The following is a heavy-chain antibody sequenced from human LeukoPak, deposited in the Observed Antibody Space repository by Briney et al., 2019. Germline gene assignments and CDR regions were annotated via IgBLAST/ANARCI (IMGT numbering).Heavy chain of an antibody. CDR2: IIPIFGTA. Sequence: ASVKVSCKASGGTFSSYAISWVRQAPGQGLEWMGGIIPIFGTANYARKFQGRVTITADESTSTAYMELSSLRSEDTAVYYCARVIGDTAMVGDWYFDPWGRGTLVTVSS. J-gene: IGHJ2*01. CDR1: GGTFSSYA. V-gene: IGHV1-69*13. D-gene: IGHD5-18*01. CDR3: ARVIGDTAMVGDWYFDP.